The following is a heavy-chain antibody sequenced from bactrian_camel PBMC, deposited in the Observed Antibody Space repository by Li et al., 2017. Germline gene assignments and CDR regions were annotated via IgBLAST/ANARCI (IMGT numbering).Heavy chain of an antibody. Sequence: HVQLVESGGGSVQAGGSLRLSCATSRYTYSSSCMGWFRQAPGKEREGVALIYTGGGNTFYADSVKGRFTISKDNLKNTLYLQMNSLKPEDTAIYSCAAEVLSYGGSWSTWFGCDYGVWGQGTQVTVS. CDR2: IYTGGGNT. V-gene: IGHV3S1*01. J-gene: IGHJ4*01. D-gene: IGHD6*01. CDR3: AAEVLSYGGSWSTWFGCDYGV. CDR1: RYTYSSSC.